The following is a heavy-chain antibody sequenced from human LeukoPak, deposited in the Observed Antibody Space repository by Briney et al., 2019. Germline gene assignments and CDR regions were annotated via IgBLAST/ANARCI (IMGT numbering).Heavy chain of an antibody. CDR3: ARGVITIQRPFDYYYYYMDV. J-gene: IGHJ6*03. D-gene: IGHD3-16*01. Sequence: GGSLRLSCAVSGFHFSDYSMNWVRQAPGKGLEWISYFDDRNGAASTSYADSVKGRFIISRDNAKNSLYLQMNSLSAEDTAVYYCARGVITIQRPFDYYYYYMDVWGKGTTVTVSS. V-gene: IGHV3-48*04. CDR2: FDDRNGAAST. CDR1: GFHFSDYS.